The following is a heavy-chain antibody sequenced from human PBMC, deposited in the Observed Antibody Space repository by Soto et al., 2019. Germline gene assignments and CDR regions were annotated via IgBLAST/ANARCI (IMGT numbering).Heavy chain of an antibody. CDR3: ASAYCSSTSCSITWFDP. J-gene: IGHJ5*02. V-gene: IGHV1-46*03. CDR2: INPSGGST. CDR1: GYTFTSYY. Sequence: SVKVSCKASGYTFTSYYMHWVRQAPGQGLEWMGIINPSGGSTSYAQKFQGRVTMTRDTSTSTVYMEMSSLRSEDTAVYYCASAYCSSTSCSITWFDPWGQGDLVTVSS. D-gene: IGHD2-2*01.